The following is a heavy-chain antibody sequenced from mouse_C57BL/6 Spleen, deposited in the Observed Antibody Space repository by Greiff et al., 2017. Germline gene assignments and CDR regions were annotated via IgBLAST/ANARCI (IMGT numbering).Heavy chain of an antibody. Sequence: VKLQESGAELVRPGASVTLSCKASGYTFTDYEMHWVKQTPVHGLEWIGAIDPETGGTAYNQKFKGKAILTADKSSSTAYMELRSLTSEDSAVYYGTRYYYGSSDYWYFDVWGTGTTVTVSS. V-gene: IGHV1-15*01. J-gene: IGHJ1*03. CDR2: IDPETGGT. CDR3: TRYYYGSSDYWYFDV. D-gene: IGHD1-1*01. CDR1: GYTFTDYE.